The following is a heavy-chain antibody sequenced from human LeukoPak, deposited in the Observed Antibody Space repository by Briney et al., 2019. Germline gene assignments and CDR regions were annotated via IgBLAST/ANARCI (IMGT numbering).Heavy chain of an antibody. CDR1: GFSFSTYT. CDR3: AKGSNRGVATIDY. CDR2: ISYDGSDK. V-gene: IGHV3-30*18. D-gene: IGHD5-12*01. J-gene: IGHJ4*02. Sequence: GGSLRLSCAASGFSFSTYTMNWVRQAPGKGLDWVAVISYDGSDKYYAASVKGRFTISRDNSKNTLFLQMNSLRAEDTAVYYCAKGSNRGVATIDYWGQGTLVTVSS.